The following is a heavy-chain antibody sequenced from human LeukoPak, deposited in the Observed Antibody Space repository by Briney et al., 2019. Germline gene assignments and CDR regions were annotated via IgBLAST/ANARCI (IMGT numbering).Heavy chain of an antibody. CDR1: GFTFSSYW. CDR3: ARGYCSSTSCYERNAFDI. D-gene: IGHD2-2*01. CDR2: INSDGSST. V-gene: IGHV3-74*01. Sequence: GGSLRLSCAASGFTFSSYWMHWVRQAPGKGLVWVSRINSDGSSTSYADSVKGRFTISRDNAKNTLYLQMNSLRAEDTAVYYCARGYCSSTSCYERNAFDIWGQGTTVTVSS. J-gene: IGHJ3*02.